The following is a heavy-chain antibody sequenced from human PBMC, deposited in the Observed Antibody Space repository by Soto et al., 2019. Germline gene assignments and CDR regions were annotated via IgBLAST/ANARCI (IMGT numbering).Heavy chain of an antibody. CDR3: ARDQRIQLWLETPLVEDDAFDI. CDR1: GFTVSSNY. J-gene: IGHJ3*02. CDR2: IYSGGST. Sequence: EVQLVESGGGLVQPGGSLRLSCAASGFTVSSNYMSWVRQAPGKGLEWVSVIYSGGSTYYADSVKGRFTISRHNSKNTRYLQMNSLRAEDTAVYYCARDQRIQLWLETPLVEDDAFDIWGQGTMVTVSS. D-gene: IGHD5-18*01. V-gene: IGHV3-53*04.